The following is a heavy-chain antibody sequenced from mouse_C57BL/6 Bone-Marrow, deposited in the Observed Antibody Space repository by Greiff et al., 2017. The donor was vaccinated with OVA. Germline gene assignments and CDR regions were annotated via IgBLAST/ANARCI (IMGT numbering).Heavy chain of an antibody. CDR3: ARGGAIYYDYDPYFDY. CDR2: INPYNGDT. Sequence: VHVKQSGPELVKPGASVKISCKASGYSFTGYFMNWVKQSHGKSLEWIGRINPYNGDTFYNQKFKGKATLTVDKSSSTAHMELLSLTSEDFAVYYCARGGAIYYDYDPYFDYWGQGTTLTVSS. V-gene: IGHV1-37*01. D-gene: IGHD2-4*01. J-gene: IGHJ2*01. CDR1: GYSFTGYF.